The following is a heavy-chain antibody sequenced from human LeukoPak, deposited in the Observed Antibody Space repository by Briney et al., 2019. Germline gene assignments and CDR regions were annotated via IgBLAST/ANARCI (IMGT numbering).Heavy chain of an antibody. Sequence: ASVKVSCKASGGTFSSYAISWVRQAPGQGLEWMGGIIPIFGTANYAQKFQGRVTITTDESTGTAYMELSSLRSEDTAVYYCARDLVLRGYSYGGLDYWGQGTLVTVSS. CDR1: GGTFSSYA. J-gene: IGHJ4*02. D-gene: IGHD5-18*01. CDR2: IIPIFGTA. V-gene: IGHV1-69*05. CDR3: ARDLVLRGYSYGGLDY.